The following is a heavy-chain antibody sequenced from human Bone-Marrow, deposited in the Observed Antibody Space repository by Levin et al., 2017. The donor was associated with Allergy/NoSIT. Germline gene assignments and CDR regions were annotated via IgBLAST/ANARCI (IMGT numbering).Heavy chain of an antibody. J-gene: IGHJ5*01. CDR1: GGSFSGYY. Sequence: SETLSLTCTIYGGSFSGYYWNWIRQPPGKGLEWIGEINHSGSTKYSPSLESRATISADTSKNHFSLKLSSVTAADTAVYYCTRGGNFAWFDPWGQGTLVTVSS. CDR3: TRGGNFAWFDP. V-gene: IGHV4-34*01. D-gene: IGHD1-1*01. CDR2: INHSGST.